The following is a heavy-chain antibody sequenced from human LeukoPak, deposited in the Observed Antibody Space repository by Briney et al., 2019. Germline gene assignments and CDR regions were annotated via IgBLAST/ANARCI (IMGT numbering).Heavy chain of an antibody. D-gene: IGHD1-26*01. J-gene: IGHJ3*02. V-gene: IGHV3-21*01. Sequence: GGSLRLSCAASGFLFSTYTMNWVRQAPGKGLEWVSSITGSSSNIYYADSVKGRFTISRDNAKNSLYLQMNSLRAEDTAVYFCARDQQWELPWSGAFDSWGQGTMVIVSS. CDR2: ITGSSSNI. CDR3: ARDQQWELPWSGAFDS. CDR1: GFLFSTYT.